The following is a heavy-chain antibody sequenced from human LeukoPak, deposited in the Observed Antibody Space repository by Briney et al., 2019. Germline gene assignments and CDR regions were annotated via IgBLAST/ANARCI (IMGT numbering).Heavy chain of an antibody. V-gene: IGHV3-23*01. J-gene: IGHJ5*02. CDR2: ISGSGGST. CDR3: AKGSTVVTPGSWFDP. D-gene: IGHD4-23*01. CDR1: GFTFSSYA. Sequence: GASLRPSCAASGFTFSSYAMSWVRQAPGKGLEWVSAISGSGGSTYYADSVKGRFTISRDNSKNTLYLQMNSLRAEDTAVYYCAKGSTVVTPGSWFDPWGQGTLVTVSS.